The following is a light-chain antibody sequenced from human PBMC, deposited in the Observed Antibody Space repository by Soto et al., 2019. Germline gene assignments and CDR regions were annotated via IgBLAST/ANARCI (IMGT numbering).Light chain of an antibody. Sequence: DIQMTQSPSSLSASVGDRVTITCRAGQNISNYLDWYQQKPGKAPELLIYAASSLQSGVPSRFSGRGSGTDFTLTISILQPEDFATYFCQQSYTTPPTFGQGTKLEIK. CDR1: QNISNY. CDR3: QQSYTTPPT. CDR2: AAS. J-gene: IGKJ2*01. V-gene: IGKV1-39*01.